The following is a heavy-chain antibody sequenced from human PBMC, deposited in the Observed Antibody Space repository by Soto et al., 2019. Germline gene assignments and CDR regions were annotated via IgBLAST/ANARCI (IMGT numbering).Heavy chain of an antibody. V-gene: IGHV4-34*01. Sequence: PSETLSLTCAVYGGYFSDYHWTWIRQPPGTGLEWIGEINHSGSTNYNPSLKSRVTISVDTSKNQFSLKLTSVTAADTAVYYCARDKITGLCDYWGQGTLVTVS. D-gene: IGHD2-8*02. J-gene: IGHJ4*02. CDR1: GGYFSDYH. CDR2: INHSGST. CDR3: ARDKITGLCDY.